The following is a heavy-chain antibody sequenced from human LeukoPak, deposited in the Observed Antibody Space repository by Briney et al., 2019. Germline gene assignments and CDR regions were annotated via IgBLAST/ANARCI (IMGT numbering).Heavy chain of an antibody. V-gene: IGHV3-23*01. CDR2: TSGGGSST. CDR3: AKLDTYYYDASGSYFDY. Sequence: GGSLRLSCAASGFTFSSYAMSWVRQAPGKGLEWVSATSGGGSSTYYVDSVKGRFTISRDNSRNTLYLQMNSLRAEDTAVYYCAKLDTYYYDASGSYFDYWGQGTLVTVSS. CDR1: GFTFSSYA. J-gene: IGHJ4*02. D-gene: IGHD3-22*01.